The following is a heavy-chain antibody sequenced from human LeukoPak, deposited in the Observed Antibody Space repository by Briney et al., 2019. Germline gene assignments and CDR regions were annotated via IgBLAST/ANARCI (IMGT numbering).Heavy chain of an antibody. CDR1: GYNFKGYY. CDR2: INPSGGGT. CDR3: ARGAPPTYYDSRGYLDY. V-gene: IGHV1-46*02. Sequence: ASVKVSCKASGYNFKGYYIYWVRQAPGQGLECVGIINPSGGGTNYAQKFQDRVTVTTDMSTTTVYMELSSLTSEDTAVYYCARGAPPTYYDSRGYLDYWGQGTQVTVSS. D-gene: IGHD3-22*01. J-gene: IGHJ4*02.